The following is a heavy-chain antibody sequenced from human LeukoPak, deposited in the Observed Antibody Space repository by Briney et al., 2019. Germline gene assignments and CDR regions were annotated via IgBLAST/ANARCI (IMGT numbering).Heavy chain of an antibody. V-gene: IGHV4-4*07. CDR2: IYTSGST. CDR1: GGSISSYS. CDR3: ARDTYSSGPIDY. J-gene: IGHJ4*02. Sequence: PSETLSLTCTVSGGSISSYSWSWIRQPAGKGLEWIGRIYTSGSTNYNPSLKSRVTISVDTSKNQFSLKLSSVTAADTAVYYCARDTYSSGPIDYWGQGTLVTVSS. D-gene: IGHD6-19*01.